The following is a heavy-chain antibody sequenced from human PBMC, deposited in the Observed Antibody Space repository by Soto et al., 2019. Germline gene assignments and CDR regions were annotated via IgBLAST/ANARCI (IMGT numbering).Heavy chain of an antibody. CDR3: ASSPLYGAKPLGGY. CDR1: GGSFSGYY. CDR2: INHSGST. D-gene: IGHD4-17*01. J-gene: IGHJ4*02. V-gene: IGHV4-34*01. Sequence: QVQLQQWGAELLKPSETLSLTCAVYGGSFSGYYWSWIRQPPGKGLEWIGEINHSGSTNYNPSLKSRVTISVDTSKNQCSLKLSSVTAADTAVYYCASSPLYGAKPLGGYWGQGTLVTVSS.